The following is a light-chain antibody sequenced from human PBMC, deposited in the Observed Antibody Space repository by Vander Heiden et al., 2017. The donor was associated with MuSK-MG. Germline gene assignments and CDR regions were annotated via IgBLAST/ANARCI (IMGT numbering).Light chain of an antibody. V-gene: IGKV1-5*01. CDR3: QQENNSPWT. Sequence: GDRVTITCRASQSISSWLAWYQQKPGKAPKLLIYDASSLESGVPSRFSGSGFGTEFTLTISSLQPDDFAAYYCQQENNSPWTFGQGTKVEIK. CDR2: DAS. J-gene: IGKJ1*01. CDR1: QSISSW.